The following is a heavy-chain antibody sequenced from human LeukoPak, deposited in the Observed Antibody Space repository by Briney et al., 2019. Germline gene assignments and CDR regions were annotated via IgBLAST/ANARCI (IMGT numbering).Heavy chain of an antibody. CDR3: ARDTSPDLVVVPAAIEAFDI. CDR2: ISAYNGNT. Sequence: ASVKVSCKASGYTFTSYGISWVRQAPGQGLEWMGWISAYNGNTNYAQKLQGRVTMTTDTSTSTAYMELRSLRSDDTAVYYCARDTSPDLVVVPAAIEAFDIWGQGTMVTVSS. J-gene: IGHJ3*02. V-gene: IGHV1-18*01. D-gene: IGHD2-2*01. CDR1: GYTFTSYG.